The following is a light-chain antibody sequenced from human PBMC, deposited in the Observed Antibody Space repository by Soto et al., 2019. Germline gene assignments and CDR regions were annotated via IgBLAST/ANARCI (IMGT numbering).Light chain of an antibody. V-gene: IGLV2-14*01. J-gene: IGLJ1*01. CDR1: SSDVGGYNY. CDR3: TSYTSKNTPV. Sequence: QSVLTQPASVSGSPGQAITISCTGSSSDVGGYNYVSWYQQHPGKAPKLMIYEVSNRPSGVSDRFSGSKSGNTASLTISGLQAEDEADYYCTSYTSKNTPVFGTGTKLTVL. CDR2: EVS.